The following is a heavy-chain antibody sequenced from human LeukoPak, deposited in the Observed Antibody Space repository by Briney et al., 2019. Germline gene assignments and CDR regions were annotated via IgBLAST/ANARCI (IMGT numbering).Heavy chain of an antibody. J-gene: IGHJ4*02. CDR2: VSYDGSNK. V-gene: IGHV3-30*04. CDR1: GFTFSSYA. Sequence: GGSLRLSCAASGFTFSSYAMHWVRQAPGKGLECVAVVSYDGSNKYYANSVKGRFTISRDKSKNTLHLQMNSLSAEDTAIYYCARDTSYAVGATLDFWGQGTLVTVSS. D-gene: IGHD1-26*01. CDR3: ARDTSYAVGATLDF.